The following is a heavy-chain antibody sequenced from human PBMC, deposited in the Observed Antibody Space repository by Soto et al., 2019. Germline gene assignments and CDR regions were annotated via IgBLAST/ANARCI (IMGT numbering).Heavy chain of an antibody. V-gene: IGHV4-30-2*01. CDR2: IYHSGST. CDR3: ARVPDR. CDR1: GGYISSGGYS. D-gene: IGHD2-2*01. J-gene: IGHJ5*02. Sequence: PSETLSLTCAVSGGYISSGGYSWSWIRQPPGKGLEWIGYIYHSGSTYYNPSLKSRVTISVDRSKNQFSLKLSSVTAADTAVYYCARVPDRWGQGTLVNV.